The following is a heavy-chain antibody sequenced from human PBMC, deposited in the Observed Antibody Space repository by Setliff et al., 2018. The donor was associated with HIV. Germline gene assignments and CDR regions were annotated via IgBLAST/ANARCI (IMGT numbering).Heavy chain of an antibody. CDR1: GGSISSYY. J-gene: IGHJ4*02. CDR3: AKTIAALVY. D-gene: IGHD6-13*01. V-gene: IGHV4-59*08. CDR2: IYYSGST. Sequence: SETLSLTCTVSGGSISSYYWSWIRQPPGKGLEWIGDIYYSGSTNYNPSLKSRVTISVDTSKNQFSLTLNSVTAADTAMYYCAKTIAALVYWGRGTLVTVSS.